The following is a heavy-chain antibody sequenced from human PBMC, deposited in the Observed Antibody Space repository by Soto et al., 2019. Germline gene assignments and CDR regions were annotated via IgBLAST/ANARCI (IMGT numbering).Heavy chain of an antibody. J-gene: IGHJ6*02. D-gene: IGHD2-2*01. CDR2: ISGSGGST. Sequence: GGSLRLSCAASGFTFSSYAMSSVRQAPGKGLEWVSAISGSGGSTYYADSVKGRFTISRDNSKNTLYLQMNSLRAEDTAVYYCAKDVGYCSSTSCPSYYYYYGMDVWGQGTTVTVSS. V-gene: IGHV3-23*01. CDR1: GFTFSSYA. CDR3: AKDVGYCSSTSCPSYYYYYGMDV.